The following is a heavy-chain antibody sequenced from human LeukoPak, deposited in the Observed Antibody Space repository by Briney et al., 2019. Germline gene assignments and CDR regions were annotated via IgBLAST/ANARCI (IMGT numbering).Heavy chain of an antibody. Sequence: SETLSLTCAVYGGSFSGYYWSWIRQPPGKGLEWIGEINHSGSTNYNPSLKSRVTISVDTPKNQFSLKLTSVTAADTAVYYCARERYRYDILTGYYHDAYDIWGHGTMVIVSS. CDR1: GGSFSGYY. J-gene: IGHJ3*02. CDR2: INHSGST. CDR3: ARERYRYDILTGYYHDAYDI. D-gene: IGHD3-9*01. V-gene: IGHV4-34*01.